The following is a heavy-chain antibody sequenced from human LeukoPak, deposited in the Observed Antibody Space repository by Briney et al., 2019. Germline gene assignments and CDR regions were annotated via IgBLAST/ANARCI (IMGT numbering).Heavy chain of an antibody. Sequence: SEPLSLTCAVYGGPFRGYYWSWIRQPPGKGLEWIGGINHSGSTNYNPSLKSRVTISVDTSKNQFSLKLSSVTAADTAVYYCARRGKTYGSGSYYRTWGQGTLVTVSS. J-gene: IGHJ4*02. V-gene: IGHV4-34*01. CDR2: INHSGST. D-gene: IGHD3-10*01. CDR3: ARRGKTYGSGSYYRT. CDR1: GGPFRGYY.